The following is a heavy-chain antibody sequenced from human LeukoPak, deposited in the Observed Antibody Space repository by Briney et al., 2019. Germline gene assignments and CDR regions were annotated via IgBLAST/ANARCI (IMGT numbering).Heavy chain of an antibody. Sequence: LGASVKVSCKASGYTFTGYYMHWVRQAPGQGLEWMGWINPNSGGTNYAQKFQGRVTMTRDTSISTAYMELSRLRSDDTAVYYCARDRLAVAGMEGWFDPWGQGTLVTVSS. CDR3: ARDRLAVAGMEGWFDP. CDR2: INPNSGGT. V-gene: IGHV1-2*03. D-gene: IGHD6-19*01. CDR1: GYTFTGYY. J-gene: IGHJ5*02.